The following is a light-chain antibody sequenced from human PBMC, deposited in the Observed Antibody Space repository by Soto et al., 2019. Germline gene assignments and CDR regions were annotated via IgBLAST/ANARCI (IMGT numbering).Light chain of an antibody. V-gene: IGKV3-20*01. CDR1: QSVSSSH. CDR2: GTS. Sequence: EILFTQSPGTLSLSPGERATLSCGASQSVSSSHFAWYQQKPGQAPRLLIYGTSTRAAGIPARFSGSGSETDFTLTISDVEPEDFAVYYCHQRQSWPRTFGQGTKVDIK. CDR3: HQRQSWPRT. J-gene: IGKJ1*01.